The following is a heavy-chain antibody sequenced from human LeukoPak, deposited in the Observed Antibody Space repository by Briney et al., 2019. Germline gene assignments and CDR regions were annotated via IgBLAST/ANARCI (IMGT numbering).Heavy chain of an antibody. CDR3: ARGFTAGTEFFDP. J-gene: IGHJ5*02. CDR1: GDSISSYY. Sequence: SETLSLTCTVSGDSISSYYWSWIRQPPGKGLEWIGYIYYSGNTNYNPSLKSRVTISVDTSKNQFSLKLSSVTAADTAVYYCARGFTAGTEFFDPWGQGTLVTVSS. V-gene: IGHV4-59*01. CDR2: IYYSGNT. D-gene: IGHD6-13*01.